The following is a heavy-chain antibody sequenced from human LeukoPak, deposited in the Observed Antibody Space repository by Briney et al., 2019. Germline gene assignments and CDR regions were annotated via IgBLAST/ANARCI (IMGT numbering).Heavy chain of an antibody. D-gene: IGHD2-21*02. CDR3: VATCGGDCYPFDY. CDR1: GYSFTSYW. Sequence: GESLKISCKGSGYSFTSYWIGWVRQMPGKGLEWMGIIYPGDSDTRYFPSFQGQVTISADKSISTAYLQWSSLKASDTAMYYCVATCGGDCYPFDYWGQGTLVTVSS. V-gene: IGHV5-51*01. J-gene: IGHJ4*02. CDR2: IYPGDSDT.